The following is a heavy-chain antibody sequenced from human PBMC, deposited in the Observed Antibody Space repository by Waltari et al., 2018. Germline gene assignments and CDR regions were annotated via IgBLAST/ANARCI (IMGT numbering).Heavy chain of an antibody. D-gene: IGHD2-15*01. CDR1: GYPFTSYA. V-gene: IGHV1-3*01. CDR2: INAGNGNT. CDR3: ARGLRVNCSGGSCYPLRY. J-gene: IGHJ4*02. Sequence: QVQLVQSGAEVKKPGASVKVSCKASGYPFTSYALHWLRQAPGQRLAWMGWINAGNGNTKYSQKCQGRVTITRDTSASTAYMELSSLRSEDTAVYYCARGLRVNCSGGSCYPLRYWGQGTLVTVSS.